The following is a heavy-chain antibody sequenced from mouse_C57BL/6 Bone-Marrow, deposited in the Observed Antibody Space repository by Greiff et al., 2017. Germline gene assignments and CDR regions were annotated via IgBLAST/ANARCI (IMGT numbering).Heavy chain of an antibody. D-gene: IGHD1-1*01. J-gene: IGHJ2*01. V-gene: IGHV14-4*01. CDR1: GFNIKDDY. CDR2: IDPENGDT. Sequence: VQLQQSGAELVRPGASVKLSCTASGFNIKDDYMHWVKQRPEQGLEWIGWIDPENGDTEYASKFQGKATITADTSSNTAYLQLSSLTSEDTAVYYCTPFRGSSYYWGQGTTLTVSS. CDR3: TPFRGSSYY.